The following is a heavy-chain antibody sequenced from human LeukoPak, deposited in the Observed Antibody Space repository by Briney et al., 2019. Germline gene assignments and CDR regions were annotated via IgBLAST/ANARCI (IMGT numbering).Heavy chain of an antibody. CDR3: VIYATAYYNGMDV. V-gene: IGHV3-30*02. D-gene: IGHD3-16*01. CDR1: GFTFSSYG. J-gene: IGHJ6*02. CDR2: IRYDGTNK. Sequence: GGSLRLSCAASGFTFSSYGMHWVRQAPGKGLEWVAFIRYDGTNKYYGDSVKGRFTISRDNSKNTLNLQMNSLRAEDTAVYYCVIYATAYYNGMDVWGQGTTVTVSS.